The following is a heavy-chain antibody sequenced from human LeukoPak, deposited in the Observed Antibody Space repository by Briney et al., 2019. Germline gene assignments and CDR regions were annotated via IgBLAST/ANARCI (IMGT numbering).Heavy chain of an antibody. D-gene: IGHD5-18*01. CDR1: GFTFSSYA. CDR2: ISGSGGST. J-gene: IGHJ4*02. CDR3: AKSHGYSYGAQYSFDY. Sequence: PGGSLRLSCAASGFTFSSYAMNWVRQAPGKGLEWVPAISGSGGSTYYADSVKGRFTISRDNSKNTLYLQMNSLRAEDTAVYYCAKSHGYSYGAQYSFDYWGQGTLVTVSS. V-gene: IGHV3-23*01.